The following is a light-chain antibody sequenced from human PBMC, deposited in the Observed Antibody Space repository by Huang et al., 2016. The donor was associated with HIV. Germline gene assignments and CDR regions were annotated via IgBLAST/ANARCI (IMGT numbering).Light chain of an antibody. CDR1: QSVSSN. CDR2: DAS. Sequence: ERVLTQSPVTLSVSPGERATLSCRASQSVSSNLAWYQQKPGQAPRLLIYDASTRASDIPARCSGSGSDIEFTLTITSLQSEDFAVYYCQQYNNWPRTFGQGTKLEIK. CDR3: QQYNNWPRT. J-gene: IGKJ2*01. V-gene: IGKV3-15*01.